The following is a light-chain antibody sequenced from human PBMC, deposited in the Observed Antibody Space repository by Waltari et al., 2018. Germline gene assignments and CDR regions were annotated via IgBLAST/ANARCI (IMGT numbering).Light chain of an antibody. Sequence: SCRTGRSVNSNLAWYQHKPGQAPRLLMYGASTRPTGIPARFSGSESGTEFTLTITSLQSEDFAVYYCQQYNNWPLTFGGGTKVEI. V-gene: IGKV3-15*01. CDR3: QQYNNWPLT. CDR1: RSVNSN. J-gene: IGKJ4*01. CDR2: GAS.